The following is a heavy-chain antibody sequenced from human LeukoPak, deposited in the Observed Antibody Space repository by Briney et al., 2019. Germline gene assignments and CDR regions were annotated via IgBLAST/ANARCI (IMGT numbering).Heavy chain of an antibody. CDR1: RGTFSSYT. V-gene: IGHV1-69*02. Sequence: SVKVSCKASRGTFSSYTISWVRQAPGQGLEWMGRIIPILGIANYAQKFQGRVTITADKSTSPAYTEISNMKSEDTAVYYCSRITIFGGDNWFDPWGQGTLVTVSS. J-gene: IGHJ5*02. CDR2: IIPILGIA. D-gene: IGHD3-3*01. CDR3: SRITIFGGDNWFDP.